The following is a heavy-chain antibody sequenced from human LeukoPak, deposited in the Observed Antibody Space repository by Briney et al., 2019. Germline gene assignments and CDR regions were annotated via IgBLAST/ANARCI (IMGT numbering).Heavy chain of an antibody. D-gene: IGHD5-18*01. J-gene: IGHJ6*03. V-gene: IGHV3-21*01. Sequence: GGSLRLSCAASGFTFGSYAMSWVRQAPGKGLEWVSSITSGSSYIYYADSVKGRFTISRDNAKNSLYLQMNSLRAEDTAVYYCARDSDSYGYYYYYYMDVWGKGTTVTVSS. CDR2: ITSGSSYI. CDR1: GFTFGSYA. CDR3: ARDSDSYGYYYYYYMDV.